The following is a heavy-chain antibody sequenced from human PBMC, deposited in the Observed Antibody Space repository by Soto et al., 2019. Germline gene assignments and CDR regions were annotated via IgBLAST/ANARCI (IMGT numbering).Heavy chain of an antibody. D-gene: IGHD3-3*01. J-gene: IGHJ5*01. CDR2: ISAYNGNT. CDR1: GFTFTSYG. Sequence: GASVEVSCKASGFTFTSYGISWVRQAPGQGLEWMGWISAYNGNTKYAQKLQGRVTMTRNTSTSTAYMELSSLRSEDTAVYYCARDLNDFWSGYYQPWFASWGQGSLVTVSS. CDR3: ARDLNDFWSGYYQPWFAS. V-gene: IGHV1-18*01.